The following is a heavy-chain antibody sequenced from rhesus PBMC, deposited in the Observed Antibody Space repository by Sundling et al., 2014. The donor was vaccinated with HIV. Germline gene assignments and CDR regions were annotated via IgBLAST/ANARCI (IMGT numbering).Heavy chain of an antibody. CDR1: GFTFGHYG. Sequence: EVQLVETGGGLVQPGGSLKLSCAASGFTFGHYGMSWVRQAPGKGLEWVSGINSGGTRTYYADSVKGRYTISRDNSKSTLSLQMNSLRPEDTAIYYCAKVVPAIAAANVAQWGQGVLVIVSS. CDR3: AKVVPAIAAANVAQ. D-gene: IGHD6-43*01. J-gene: IGHJ4*01. CDR2: INSGGTRT. V-gene: IGHV3-103*01.